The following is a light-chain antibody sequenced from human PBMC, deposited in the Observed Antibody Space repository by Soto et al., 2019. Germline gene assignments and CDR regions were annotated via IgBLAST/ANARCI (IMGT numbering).Light chain of an antibody. J-gene: IGKJ1*01. CDR1: QSVSTK. CDR3: QQYGGSTRT. V-gene: IGKV3-20*01. CDR2: GAS. Sequence: IVLTQSPGTLALSPGERATLSCRASQSVSTKLAWYQQKPGQAPRLMIHGASSRATGVPDRITGSGSGTDFTLSISRLEPEDFAVYYCQQYGGSTRTFGQGTKVEIK.